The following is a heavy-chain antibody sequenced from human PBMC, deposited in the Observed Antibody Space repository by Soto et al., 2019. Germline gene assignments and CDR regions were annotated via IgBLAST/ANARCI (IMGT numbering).Heavy chain of an antibody. CDR2: ISGSGGST. CDR3: AKAQEWELAPFDY. Sequence: EVQLLESGGGLVQPGGSLRLSCAASGFTFSSYAMSWVRQAPGKGLEWVSAISGSGGSTYYADSVKGRFTISRDNSKNTLYLQMNSLRAEYTAVYYCAKAQEWELAPFDYWGQGTLVTVSS. D-gene: IGHD1-26*01. J-gene: IGHJ4*02. CDR1: GFTFSSYA. V-gene: IGHV3-23*01.